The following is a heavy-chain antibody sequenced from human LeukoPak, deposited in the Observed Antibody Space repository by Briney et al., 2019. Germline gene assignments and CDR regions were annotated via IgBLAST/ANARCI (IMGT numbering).Heavy chain of an antibody. J-gene: IGHJ4*02. V-gene: IGHV3-30*17. D-gene: IGHD5-24*01. CDR1: EFTFSNYA. Sequence: GGSLRLSCAVSEFTFSNYAMHWVCQPPGKGLEWVAVVSSHGNDGYYADSVRGRFTISRDNSKNTLYLQIDSLRLEDTAIYYCTRDAYNFNDFDYWGQGTLVTVSS. CDR2: VSSHGNDG. CDR3: TRDAYNFNDFDY.